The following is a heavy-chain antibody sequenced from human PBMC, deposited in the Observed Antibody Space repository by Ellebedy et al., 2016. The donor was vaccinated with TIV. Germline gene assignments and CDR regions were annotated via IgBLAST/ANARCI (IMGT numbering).Heavy chain of an antibody. J-gene: IGHJ4*02. D-gene: IGHD6-13*01. CDR3: ATLSDKGIAAAYSGY. V-gene: IGHV1-24*01. CDR2: FDPEDGET. Sequence: ASVKVSXKVSGYTLTELSMHWVRQAPGKGLEWMGGFDPEDGETIYAQKFQGRVTMTEDTSTDTAYMELSSLRSEDTAVYYCATLSDKGIAAAYSGYWGQGTLVTVSS. CDR1: GYTLTELS.